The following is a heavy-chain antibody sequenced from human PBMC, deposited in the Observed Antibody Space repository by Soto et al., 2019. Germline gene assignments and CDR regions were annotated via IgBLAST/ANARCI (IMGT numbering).Heavy chain of an antibody. J-gene: IGHJ6*02. V-gene: IGHV3-33*01. D-gene: IGHD3-10*01. Sequence: QVQLVESGGGVVQPGRSLRLSCAASGFTFSSYGMHWVRQAPGKGLEWVAVIWYDGSNKYYADSVKGRFTISRDNSKNTLYLEMNSLTAEDTAVYYCARDVAYGSGSNYYYGMDVWGQGTTVTVSS. CDR2: IWYDGSNK. CDR3: ARDVAYGSGSNYYYGMDV. CDR1: GFTFSSYG.